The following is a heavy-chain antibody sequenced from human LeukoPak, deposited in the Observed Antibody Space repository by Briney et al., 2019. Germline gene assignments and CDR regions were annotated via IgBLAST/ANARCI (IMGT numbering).Heavy chain of an antibody. V-gene: IGHV4-4*07. CDR3: ARAYGVWFGEHYYYNGMDV. CDR2: FYTSGIA. CDR1: GGSISSPY. J-gene: IGHJ6*02. Sequence: PSETLSLTCTVSGGSISSPYWTWIRQPAGQGLEWIGRFYTSGIANYNPSLKSRVTMSVDTSKNQFSLKVTSVTAADTAIYYCARAYGVWFGEHYYYNGMDVWGQGISVTVSS. D-gene: IGHD3-10*01.